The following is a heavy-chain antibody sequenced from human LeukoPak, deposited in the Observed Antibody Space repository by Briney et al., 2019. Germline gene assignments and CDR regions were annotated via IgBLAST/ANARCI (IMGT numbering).Heavy chain of an antibody. CDR1: GFTFDDDA. CDR3: AKSGYYDSSGYYGTSPFDY. J-gene: IGHJ4*02. V-gene: IGHV3-9*01. Sequence: PGRSLRLSCAASGFTFDDDAMHWVRQAPGEGLEWVSGISWNSGSIGYADSVKGRFTISRDNAKNSLYLKMNSMRAEDTALYYCAKSGYYDSSGYYGTSPFDYWGQGTLVTVSS. D-gene: IGHD3-22*01. CDR2: ISWNSGSI.